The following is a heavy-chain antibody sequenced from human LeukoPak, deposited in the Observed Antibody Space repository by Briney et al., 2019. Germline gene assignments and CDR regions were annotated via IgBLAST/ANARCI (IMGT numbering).Heavy chain of an antibody. J-gene: IGHJ4*02. D-gene: IGHD6-19*01. CDR2: IKQDESEK. V-gene: IGHV3-7*01. Sequence: GGSLRLSCAASGFTFSSYWMSWVRQAPGKGLEWVANIKQDESEKYYVDSVKGRFTIFRDNAKNSLYLQMNSLRAEDTAVYYCASPYNTGWYLDYWGQGTLVTVSS. CDR1: GFTFSSYW. CDR3: ASPYNTGWYLDY.